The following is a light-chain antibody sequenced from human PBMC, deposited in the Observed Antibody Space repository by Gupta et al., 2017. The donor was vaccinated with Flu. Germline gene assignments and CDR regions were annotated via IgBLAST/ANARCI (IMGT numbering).Light chain of an antibody. CDR2: AAS. V-gene: IGKV1-8*01. CDR3: QHEDSSPFT. CDR1: QGISSY. J-gene: IGKJ4*01. Sequence: AIRMTQSPSSFSASTGDRVTITCRASQGISSYLAWYQQKPGKAPKLLIYAASTLQSGVPSRFSGSGSGTDFTLTISCLQSEDFATYYCQHEDSSPFTFGRGTKVDIK.